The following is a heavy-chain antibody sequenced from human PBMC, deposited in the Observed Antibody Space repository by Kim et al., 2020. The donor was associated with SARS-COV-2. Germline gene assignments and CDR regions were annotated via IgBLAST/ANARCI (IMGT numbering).Heavy chain of an antibody. J-gene: IGHJ6*03. Sequence: ASVKVSCKASGYTFTSYAMHWVRQAPGQRLEWMGWINAGNGNTKYSQKFQGRVTMTRNTSISTAYMELSSLRSEDTAVYYCARAKLVQGIFYYYYYMDVW. V-gene: IGHV1-3*01. CDR2: INAGNGNT. D-gene: IGHD3-10*01. CDR1: GYTFTSYA. CDR3: ARAKLVQGIFYYYYYMDV.